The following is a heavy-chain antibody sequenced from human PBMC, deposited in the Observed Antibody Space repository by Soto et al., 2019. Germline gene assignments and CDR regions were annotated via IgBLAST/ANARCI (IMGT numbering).Heavy chain of an antibody. CDR2: ISGSGNST. CDR3: AKAPGIRAFDI. Sequence: EVQLLESGGGLVQPGGSLRLSCAASGCSFSNFAMTWVRQAPGKGLEWVSAISGSGNSTYYADSVKGRFTLARDNSDNTLHLQMNSLRAEDTAIYYCAKAPGIRAFDIWGQGTKVTVSS. CDR1: GCSFSNFA. V-gene: IGHV3-23*01. J-gene: IGHJ3*02.